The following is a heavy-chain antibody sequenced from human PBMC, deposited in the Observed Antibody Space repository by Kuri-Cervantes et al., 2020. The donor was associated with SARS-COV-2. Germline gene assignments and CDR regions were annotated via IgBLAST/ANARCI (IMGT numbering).Heavy chain of an antibody. CDR2: INHSGST. CDR3: ARAPYLDFGAGSYYARGYYYYGMDV. J-gene: IGHJ6*02. V-gene: IGHV4-34*01. CDR1: GGSFSDYY. Sequence: GSLRLSCAVYGGSFSDYYWTWIRQPPGKGLEWIGEINHSGSTNYNPSLKSRVTISVDTSKNQFSPKLSSVTAADTAVYYCARAPYLDFGAGSYYARGYYYYGMDVWGQGTTVTVSS. D-gene: IGHD3-10*01.